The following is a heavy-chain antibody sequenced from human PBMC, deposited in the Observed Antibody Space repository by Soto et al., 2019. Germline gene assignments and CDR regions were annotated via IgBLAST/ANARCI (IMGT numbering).Heavy chain of an antibody. V-gene: IGHV1-18*04. CDR2: ISAYNGNT. D-gene: IGHD5-18*01. CDR3: ARVMKEIKLWSSPYSYDY. Sequence: ASVKVCCKASGDTFTSYGISWVRQAPGQGLEWMGWISAYNGNTNYAQKLQGRVTMTTDTSTSTAYMELRSLRSDDTAVYYCARVMKEIKLWSSPYSYDYPGEETLFPISS. CDR1: GDTFTSYG. J-gene: IGHJ4*02.